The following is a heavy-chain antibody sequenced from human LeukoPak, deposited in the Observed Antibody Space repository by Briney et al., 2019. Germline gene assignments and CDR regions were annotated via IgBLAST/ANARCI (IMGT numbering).Heavy chain of an antibody. D-gene: IGHD3-22*01. CDR2: ISSSGSTI. V-gene: IGHV3-11*01. CDR1: GFTSGDYA. J-gene: IGHJ4*02. Sequence: GGSLRLSCSASGFTSGDYAVSWIRQAPGKGLEWVSNISSSGSTIYYADSVKGRFTISRDNAKNSLYLQMNSLRAEDTAVYYCARVARGYYYDSSGSAFDYWGQGTLVTVSS. CDR3: ARVARGYYYDSSGSAFDY.